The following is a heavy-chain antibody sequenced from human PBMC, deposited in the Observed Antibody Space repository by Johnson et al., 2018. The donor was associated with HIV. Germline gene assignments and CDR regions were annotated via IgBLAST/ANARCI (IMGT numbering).Heavy chain of an antibody. CDR2: IRYDGSNK. CDR3: AKDKFMFLENPVDAFDV. J-gene: IGHJ3*01. CDR1: GFTFSSYA. D-gene: IGHD3-3*01. V-gene: IGHV3-30*02. Sequence: QVQLVESGGGVVQPGRSLRLSCAASGFTFSSYAMHWVRQAPGKGLEWVAFIRYDGSNKYYADSVKGLFTISRDNSNNTLYLQMNSLRAEDTAVYYCAKDKFMFLENPVDAFDVWGQGTMVTFSS.